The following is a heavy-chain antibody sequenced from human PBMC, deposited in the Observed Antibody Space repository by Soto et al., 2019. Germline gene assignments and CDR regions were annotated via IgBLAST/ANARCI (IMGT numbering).Heavy chain of an antibody. CDR2: IYYSGST. J-gene: IGHJ3*02. Sequence: QVQLQESGPGLVKPSQTLSLTCTVSGGSISSGGYYWSWIRQHPGKGLEWIGYIYYSGSTYYNPSLMSRVTISVDTSKNQFSLKLSAVTAADTAVYYCARVRTGNYDYVWGSYRLHDAFDIWGQGTMVTVSS. CDR3: ARVRTGNYDYVWGSYRLHDAFDI. CDR1: GGSISSGGYY. V-gene: IGHV4-31*03. D-gene: IGHD3-16*02.